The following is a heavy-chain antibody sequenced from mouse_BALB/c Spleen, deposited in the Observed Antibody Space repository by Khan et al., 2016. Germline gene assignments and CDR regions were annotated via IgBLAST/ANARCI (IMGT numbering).Heavy chain of an antibody. D-gene: IGHD1-1*01. CDR2: INTYSGES. Sequence: QIQLVQSGPELKRPGKTVKISCKASGYTFTNYGINWVKQAPGKGLKWMGWINTYSGESTYADDFKGRFAFSLETSANTAYLQINNLKNEDTATYFCARYRYYYGSSRYFDVWGAVTPVTVSS. CDR1: GYTFTNYG. CDR3: ARYRYYYGSSRYFDV. V-gene: IGHV9-3-1*01. J-gene: IGHJ1*01.